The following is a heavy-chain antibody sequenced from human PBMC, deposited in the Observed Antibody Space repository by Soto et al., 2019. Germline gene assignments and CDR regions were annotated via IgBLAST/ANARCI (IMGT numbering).Heavy chain of an antibody. V-gene: IGHV1-18*01. D-gene: IGHD6-13*01. J-gene: IGHJ4*02. CDR2: ISAHSGNT. CDR3: ARIAASGIVHDFDF. Sequence: QVQLVQSEGEVKKPGASVKISCRASGYTFTSYAINWVRQAPGQGLEWMGWISAHSGNTNYAQKVQGRVTMTTDTSTSTAYMELRSLRSDDTDIYYCARIAASGIVHDFDFWGQVTVVTVSS. CDR1: GYTFTSYA.